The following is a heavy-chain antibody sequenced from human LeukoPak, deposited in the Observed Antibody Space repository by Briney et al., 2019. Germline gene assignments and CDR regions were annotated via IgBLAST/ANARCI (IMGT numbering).Heavy chain of an antibody. D-gene: IGHD1-7*01. CDR2: VNPNSGNT. CDR1: GYTFTSYD. Sequence: ASVKVSCKASGYTFTSYDINWVRQATGQGLEWMVWVNPNSGNTGYAQKFQGRVTITRDTSVSTAYMELSSLRSEDTAVYYCARDGGQTGTGAFDYWGQGTLVTVSS. J-gene: IGHJ4*02. V-gene: IGHV1-8*03. CDR3: ARDGGQTGTGAFDY.